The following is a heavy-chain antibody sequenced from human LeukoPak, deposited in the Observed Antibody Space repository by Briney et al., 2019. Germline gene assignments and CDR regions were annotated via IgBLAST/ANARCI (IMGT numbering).Heavy chain of an antibody. CDR3: AKAIAASGGSDAFDI. CDR1: GYSFTSYW. V-gene: IGHV5-51*01. CDR2: IYPGDSDT. D-gene: IGHD6-13*01. Sequence: GESLKISCKGSGYSFTSYWIGWVRQMPGKGLEWMGIIYPGDSDTRYSPSFQGQVTISADKSISTAYLQWSSLKASDTAMYYCAKAIAASGGSDAFDIWGQGTMVTVSS. J-gene: IGHJ3*02.